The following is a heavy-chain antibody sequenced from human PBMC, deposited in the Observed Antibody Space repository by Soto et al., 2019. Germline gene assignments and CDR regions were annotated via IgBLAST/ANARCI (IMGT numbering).Heavy chain of an antibody. Sequence: PGGSLRLSCATSGFTFSGYTMNWVRQAPGKGLEWVSYISSTSSSIYYADSVKGRFTISRDNAKSSLYLQMNSLRAEDTAVYYCARVGQIRFSSSWYYFDFWGQGTLVTVSS. J-gene: IGHJ4*02. D-gene: IGHD6-13*01. CDR1: GFTFSGYT. V-gene: IGHV3-48*01. CDR3: ARVGQIRFSSSWYYFDF. CDR2: ISSTSSSI.